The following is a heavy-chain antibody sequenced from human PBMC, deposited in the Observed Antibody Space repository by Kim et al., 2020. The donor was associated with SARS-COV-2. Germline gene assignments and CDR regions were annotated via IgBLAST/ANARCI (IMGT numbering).Heavy chain of an antibody. CDR1: GFTFSSYS. Sequence: GGSLRLSCAASGFTFSSYSMNWVRQAPGKGLEWVSSISSSSYIYYADSVKGRFTISRDNAKNSLYLQMNSLRAEDTAVYYCARGLHAVDAFDIWGQGTMVTVSS. CDR3: ARGLHAVDAFDI. V-gene: IGHV3-21*01. J-gene: IGHJ3*02. D-gene: IGHD4-4*01. CDR2: ISSSSYI.